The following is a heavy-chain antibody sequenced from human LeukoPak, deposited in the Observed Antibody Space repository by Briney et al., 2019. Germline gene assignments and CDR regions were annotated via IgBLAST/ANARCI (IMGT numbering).Heavy chain of an antibody. CDR3: AKVLGFGGDAYGMDV. CDR2: IYSGGST. Sequence: GGSLRLSCAASGFTVSSNYMSWVRQAPGKGLEWVSVIYSGGSTYYADSVKGRFTISRDISKNTLYLQVNSLRTEDTAVYYCAKVLGFGGDAYGMDVWGQGTTVTVSS. D-gene: IGHD3-10*01. CDR1: GFTVSSNY. J-gene: IGHJ6*02. V-gene: IGHV3-66*01.